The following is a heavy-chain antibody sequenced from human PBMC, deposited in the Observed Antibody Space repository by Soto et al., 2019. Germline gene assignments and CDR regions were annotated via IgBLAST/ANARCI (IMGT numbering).Heavy chain of an antibody. CDR1: GFTFSNAW. D-gene: IGHD3-10*01. Sequence: GGSLRLSCAASGFTFSNAWMNWVRQAPGKGLEWVGRIKSKTDGGTTDYAAPVKGRFTISRDYSKNTLYLQMNSLKTEDTAVYYCTTVAAYYYASPFDYWGQGTLVTVSS. V-gene: IGHV3-15*07. CDR3: TTVAAYYYASPFDY. J-gene: IGHJ4*02. CDR2: IKSKTDGGTT.